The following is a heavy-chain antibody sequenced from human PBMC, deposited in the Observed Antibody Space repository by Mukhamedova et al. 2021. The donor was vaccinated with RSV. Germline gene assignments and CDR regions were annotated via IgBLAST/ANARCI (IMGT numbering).Heavy chain of an antibody. CDR3: ATPGCSAPGCYLFDY. V-gene: IGHV1-24*01. D-gene: IGHD2-2*01. CDR2: FNPEGGET. J-gene: IGHJ4*02. Sequence: MGWVRQAPGKGLEWMGAFNPEGGETIYAQKFQGRVTMTEDTSTDTTYMELSSLTSEDTAVYYCATPGCSAPGCYLFDYWGQGTLVPV.